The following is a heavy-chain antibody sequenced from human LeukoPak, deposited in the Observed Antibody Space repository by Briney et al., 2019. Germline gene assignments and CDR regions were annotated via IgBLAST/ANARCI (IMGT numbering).Heavy chain of an antibody. V-gene: IGHV1-18*01. D-gene: IGHD3-22*01. J-gene: IGHJ4*02. CDR3: ARDKEYYYDSSGYYHY. Sequence: GASAKVSCKASGYTFTSYGISWVRQAPGQGLEWMGWISAYNGNTNYAQKLQGRVTMTTDTSTSTAYMELRSLRSDDTAVYYCARDKEYYYDSSGYYHYWGQGTLVTVSS. CDR1: GYTFTSYG. CDR2: ISAYNGNT.